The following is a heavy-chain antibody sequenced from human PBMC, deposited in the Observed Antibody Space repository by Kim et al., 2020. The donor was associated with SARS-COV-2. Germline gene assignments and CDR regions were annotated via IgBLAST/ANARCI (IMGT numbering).Heavy chain of an antibody. CDR2: TYYRSKWYN. J-gene: IGHJ3*02. CDR1: GDSVSSNSAA. CDR3: ATVKGDYYGSGSDAFDI. D-gene: IGHD3-10*01. V-gene: IGHV6-1*01. Sequence: TLSLTCAITGDSVSSNSAAWNWIRQSPSRGLEWLGRTYYRSKWYNDYAVSVKSRITINPDTSKNQFSLQLNSVTPEDTAVYYCATVKGDYYGSGSDAFDIWGQGTMVTVSS.